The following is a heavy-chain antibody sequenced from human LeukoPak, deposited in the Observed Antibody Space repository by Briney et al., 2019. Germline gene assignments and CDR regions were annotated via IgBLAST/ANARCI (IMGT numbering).Heavy chain of an antibody. J-gene: IGHJ4*02. CDR2: LSDYKRNT. V-gene: IGHV1-18*01. CDR1: GYTLTSYG. Sequence: ASVRVSYRASGYTLTSYGISWVRHAPGQGLEWMGWLSDYKRNTNYAQKLQGRVTMTTDTSTSTAYVEMRSLRSDDTAVYYCARHLLRYFDWLSMAGYWGQGTLVSVSS. D-gene: IGHD3-9*01. CDR3: ARHLLRYFDWLSMAGY.